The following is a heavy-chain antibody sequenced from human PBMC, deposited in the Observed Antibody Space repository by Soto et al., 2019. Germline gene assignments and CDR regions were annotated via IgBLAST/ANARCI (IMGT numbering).Heavy chain of an antibody. CDR1: GFTFSSYA. D-gene: IGHD4-17*01. J-gene: IGHJ4*02. CDR3: AKKAVTTVTTGVRVPSFDY. V-gene: IGHV3-23*01. Sequence: PGGSLSLSCAASGFTFSSYAMYWVRQAPGKGLEWVSSITGGGGNTYYADSVKGRFTISRDNSKNTLFLQMDSLRAEDTAVYYCAKKAVTTVTTGVRVPSFDYWGQGTLVTVSS. CDR2: ITGGGGNT.